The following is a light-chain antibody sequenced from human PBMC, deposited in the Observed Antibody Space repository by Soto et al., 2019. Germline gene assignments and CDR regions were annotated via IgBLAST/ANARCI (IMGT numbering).Light chain of an antibody. Sequence: EIVLTQSPGTLSLSPGERATLSCRASQSVSSSYLAWYQQKPGQAPRLLIYGASSRATGIPDRFSGSGSGTDFTLTISRLEPEDCAGYYCQLSELTFGGGTKVEIK. J-gene: IGKJ4*01. CDR2: GAS. V-gene: IGKV3-20*01. CDR3: QLSELT. CDR1: QSVSSSY.